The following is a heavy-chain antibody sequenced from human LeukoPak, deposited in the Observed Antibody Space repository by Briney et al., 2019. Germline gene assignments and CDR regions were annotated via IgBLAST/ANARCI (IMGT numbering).Heavy chain of an antibody. CDR2: INPNSGGT. Sequence: ASVKVSCKASGYTFTGYYMHWVRQAPGQGLEWMGWINPNSGGTNYAQKFQGRVTMTRDTSISTAYMELSSLRSEDTAVYYCARGDYYDSSRWFDPWGQGTLVTVSS. CDR1: GYTFTGYY. D-gene: IGHD3-22*01. J-gene: IGHJ5*02. V-gene: IGHV1-2*02. CDR3: ARGDYYDSSRWFDP.